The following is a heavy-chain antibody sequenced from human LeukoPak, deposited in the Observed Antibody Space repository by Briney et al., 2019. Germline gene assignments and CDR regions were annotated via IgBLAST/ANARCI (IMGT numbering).Heavy chain of an antibody. D-gene: IGHD5-18*01. V-gene: IGHV3-21*01. CDR2: ISSAGSYI. CDR1: GFTFSSYS. Sequence: GGSLRLSCAASGFTFSSYSMNWVRQAPGKGLEWVSFISSAGSYIYYADSMKGRFTISRDNAKNSLYLQMNSLRAEDTAVYYCARDFVMHTAVVYYFDSWGQGTLVTVSS. J-gene: IGHJ4*02. CDR3: ARDFVMHTAVVYYFDS.